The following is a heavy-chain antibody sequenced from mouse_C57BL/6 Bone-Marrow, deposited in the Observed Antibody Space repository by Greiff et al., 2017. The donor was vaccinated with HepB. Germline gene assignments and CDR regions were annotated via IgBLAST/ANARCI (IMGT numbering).Heavy chain of an antibody. J-gene: IGHJ3*01. CDR3: ARDGQLRLRSAWFAY. CDR2: ISYDGSN. D-gene: IGHD3-2*02. Sequence: EVKLQESGPGLVKPSQSLSLTCSVTGYSITSGYYWNWIRQFPGNKLEWMGYISYDGSNNYNPSLKNRISITRDTSKNQFFLKLNSVTTEDTATYYCARDGQLRLRSAWFAYWGQGTLVTVSA. V-gene: IGHV3-6*01. CDR1: GYSITSGYY.